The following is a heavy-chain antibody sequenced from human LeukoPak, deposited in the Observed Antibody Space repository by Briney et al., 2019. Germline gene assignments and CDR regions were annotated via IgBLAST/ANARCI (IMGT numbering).Heavy chain of an antibody. Sequence: GGSLRLSCVGSGFSFSTYDMGWVRQTPGKGLEWVSAISTTGGYTEYADSVKGRFTISRDNSQNTLFLQMHSLRAGDTAVYYCAKKPATIKFPFDIWGQGTLVTVSP. CDR1: GFSFSTYD. CDR3: AKKPATIKFPFDI. D-gene: IGHD5-24*01. J-gene: IGHJ4*02. CDR2: ISTTGGYT. V-gene: IGHV3-23*01.